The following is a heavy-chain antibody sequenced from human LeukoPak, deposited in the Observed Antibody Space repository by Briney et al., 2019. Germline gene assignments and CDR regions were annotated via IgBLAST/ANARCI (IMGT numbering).Heavy chain of an antibody. Sequence: GESLRVSCVASGFTFSSYAMSWVRQAPGNGLEWVSTISDSGGTTYYADSVKGRFTISRDNSKNTLYLQMNSLRAEDTAVYYCAKIYRYDSSGYYYFDYWGQETLVTVSS. CDR1: GFTFSSYA. CDR2: ISDSGGTT. D-gene: IGHD3-22*01. J-gene: IGHJ4*02. CDR3: AKIYRYDSSGYYYFDY. V-gene: IGHV3-23*01.